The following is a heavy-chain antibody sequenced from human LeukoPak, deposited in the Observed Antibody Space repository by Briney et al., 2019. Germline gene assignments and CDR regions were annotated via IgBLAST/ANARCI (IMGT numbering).Heavy chain of an antibody. Sequence: GGSLRLSCAASGLTVSSNYMSWVRQAPGKGLEWVSVFYSVGDPYYADSVKDRFTISRDNSKNTLYLQMHSLRPEDTAVYYCARGATVAGDFDYWGQGTLVTVSS. J-gene: IGHJ4*02. D-gene: IGHD6-19*01. CDR2: FYSVGDP. V-gene: IGHV3-66*01. CDR3: ARGATVAGDFDY. CDR1: GLTVSSNY.